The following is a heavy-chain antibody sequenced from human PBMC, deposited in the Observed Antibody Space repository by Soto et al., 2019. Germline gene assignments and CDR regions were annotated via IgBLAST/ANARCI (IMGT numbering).Heavy chain of an antibody. CDR3: ARDVPFDYGSDY. CDR1: GFTFSSYA. D-gene: IGHD4-17*01. J-gene: IGHJ4*02. Sequence: QSGGSLRLSCAASGFTFSSYAMHWVRQAPGKGLEWVAVISYDGSNKYYADSVKGRFTISRDNSKNTLYLQMNSLRAEDTAVYYCARDVPFDYGSDYWGQGTLVTVSS. CDR2: ISYDGSNK. V-gene: IGHV3-30-3*01.